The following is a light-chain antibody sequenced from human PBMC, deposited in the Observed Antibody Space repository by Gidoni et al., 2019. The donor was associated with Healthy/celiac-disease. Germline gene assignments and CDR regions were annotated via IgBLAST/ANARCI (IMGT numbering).Light chain of an antibody. CDR3: QQYGSSPYS. CDR1: QSVSSSY. V-gene: IGKV3-20*01. J-gene: IGKJ2*03. Sequence: EIVLTQSPGTLSLSPGERATLSCRASQSVSSSYLAWYQQKPGQAPRLLIYGASSRATGIPDRFSGSGPGTDFTLTISRLEPEDFAVYYCQQYGSSPYSFXXXTKLEIK. CDR2: GAS.